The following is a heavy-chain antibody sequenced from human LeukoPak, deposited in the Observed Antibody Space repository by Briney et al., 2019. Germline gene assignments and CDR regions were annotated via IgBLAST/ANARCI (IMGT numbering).Heavy chain of an antibody. CDR1: GFTFSSYS. D-gene: IGHD3-22*01. CDR2: ISSSSSYI. Sequence: GGSLRLSCAASGFTFSSYSMNWVRQAPGKGLEWVSSISSSSSYIYYADSVKGRFTISRDNAKNSLYLQMNSLRAEDTAVYYCAQGGDYYDSSGYLSVDYWGQGTLVTVSS. V-gene: IGHV3-21*01. CDR3: AQGGDYYDSSGYLSVDY. J-gene: IGHJ4*02.